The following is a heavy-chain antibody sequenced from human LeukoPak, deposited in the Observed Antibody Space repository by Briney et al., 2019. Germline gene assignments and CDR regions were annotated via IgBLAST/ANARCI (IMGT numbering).Heavy chain of an antibody. CDR1: GYTFTGYY. CDR2: INPNSGGT. J-gene: IGHJ3*02. Sequence: ASVKVSCKASGYTFTGYYMHWVRQAPGQGLEWMGRINPNSGGTNYAQKFQGRVTMTRDTSISTAYMELSRLRSDDTAMYYCASPPVHYYDSSGYYDAFDIWGQGTMVTVSS. CDR3: ASPPVHYYDSSGYYDAFDI. V-gene: IGHV1-2*06. D-gene: IGHD3-22*01.